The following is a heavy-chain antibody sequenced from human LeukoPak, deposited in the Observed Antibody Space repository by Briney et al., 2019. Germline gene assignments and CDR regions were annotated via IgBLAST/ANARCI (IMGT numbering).Heavy chain of an antibody. CDR1: GGHIDSFF. J-gene: IGHJ4*02. Sequence: SETLSLTCTVSGGHIDSFFWNWIRQPPGKELEWIGYIDNSGSTKYNPSLKSRITMSRDTSKNQFSLKLTSVTAADTAMYYCASGGGWLSDYWGQGTLVSVSS. D-gene: IGHD6-19*01. CDR3: ASGGGWLSDY. CDR2: IDNSGST. V-gene: IGHV4-4*08.